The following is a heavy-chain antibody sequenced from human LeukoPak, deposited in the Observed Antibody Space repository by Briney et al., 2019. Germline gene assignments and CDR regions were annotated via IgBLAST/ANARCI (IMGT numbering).Heavy chain of an antibody. Sequence: SETLSLTCTISGGSISTYHWSWIRQPAGKGLEWIGRIYTSGSTDYNPSLKTRVTMSVDTSKNQFSLNLNSVTAADTAVYYCARESLNYGGNRILDYWGQRALVIVSS. V-gene: IGHV4-4*07. J-gene: IGHJ4*02. CDR2: IYTSGST. CDR1: GGSISTYH. CDR3: ARESLNYGGNRILDY. D-gene: IGHD4-23*01.